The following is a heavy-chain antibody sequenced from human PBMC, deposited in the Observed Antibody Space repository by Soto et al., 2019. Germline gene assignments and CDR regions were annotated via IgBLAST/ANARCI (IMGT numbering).Heavy chain of an antibody. Sequence: SETLSLTCAVSGDSITGDNWWSWFRQPPGKGLEWIGEIHHSGATNYNPSLKGRVTISVDKSKNQFSLKLNSVTAADTAMFYCATQGFYRMGVWGRGTTVTVSS. CDR2: IHHSGAT. V-gene: IGHV4-4*02. CDR3: ATQGFYRMGV. J-gene: IGHJ6*02. CDR1: GDSITGDNW.